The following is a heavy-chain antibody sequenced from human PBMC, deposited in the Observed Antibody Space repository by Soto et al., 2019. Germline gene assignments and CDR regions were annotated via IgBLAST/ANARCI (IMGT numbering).Heavy chain of an antibody. CDR3: ARDGGRHSGGIDY. CDR2: IIPIFGTA. D-gene: IGHD1-26*01. J-gene: IGHJ4*02. CDR1: GGTFSSYS. Sequence: QVQLVQSGAEVKKPGSSVKVSCKASGGTFSSYSINWVRQAPGQGLEWMGEIIPIFGTANYAQKFQGRVTITADESTSTAYMELSSLRSEDTDVYYCARDGGRHSGGIDYWGPGTLVTVSS. V-gene: IGHV1-69*01.